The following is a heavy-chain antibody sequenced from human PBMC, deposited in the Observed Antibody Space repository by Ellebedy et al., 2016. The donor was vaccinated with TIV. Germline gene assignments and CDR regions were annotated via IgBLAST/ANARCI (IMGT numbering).Heavy chain of an antibody. CDR3: ARRGVTIRGDPYYYFDY. Sequence: SETLSLTCSVSGGSISTHYWNWIRQTPGKGLEWIGNMYSSGTTNYNPSLRSRVAMSVDTSKNQFSLELNSVTAADTAVYFCARRGVTIRGDPYYYFDYWGQGILVTVSS. CDR2: MYSSGTT. CDR1: GGSISTHY. J-gene: IGHJ4*02. V-gene: IGHV4-4*09. D-gene: IGHD3-10*01.